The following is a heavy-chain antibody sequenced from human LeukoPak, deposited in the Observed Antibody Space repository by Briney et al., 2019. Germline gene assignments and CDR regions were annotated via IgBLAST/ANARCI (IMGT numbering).Heavy chain of an antibody. CDR3: ARAPASHPYSSSWYYFDY. V-gene: IGHV4-59*01. Sequence: SETLSLICTVSGGSISSYYWSWIRQPPGKGLEWIGYIYYSGSTNYNPSLKSRVTISVDTSKNQFSLKLSSVTAADTAVYYCARAPASHPYSSSWYYFDYWGQGTLVTVSS. J-gene: IGHJ4*02. D-gene: IGHD6-13*01. CDR1: GGSISSYY. CDR2: IYYSGST.